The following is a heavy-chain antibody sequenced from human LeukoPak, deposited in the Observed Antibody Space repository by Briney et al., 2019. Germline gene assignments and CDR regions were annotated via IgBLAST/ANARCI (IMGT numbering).Heavy chain of an antibody. CDR3: ARFSRDAFDI. V-gene: IGHV6-1*01. CDR1: GDSVSSNSDA. J-gene: IGHJ3*02. Sequence: SQTLSLTCAISGDSVSSNSDAWNWIRQSPSRGLEWLGRTYYRSKWYNEYAVLVKSRMTINPDTSKNQFSLQLNSLTPEDTAVYYCARFSRDAFDIWGQGTMVSVSS. D-gene: IGHD3-3*02. CDR2: TYYRSKWYN.